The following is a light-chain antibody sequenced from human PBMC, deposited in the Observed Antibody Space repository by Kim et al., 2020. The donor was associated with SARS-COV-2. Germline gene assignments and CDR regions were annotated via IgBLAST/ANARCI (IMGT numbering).Light chain of an antibody. Sequence: DIQMTQSPSTLSASVGDRVTLTCRASQNIINWLAWYQQKPGKAPKLLIYKSSSLEGGVPSRFSGSGSGTEFTLTISSLQPDDCAAYYCQQYNSFSPWTFGQGTKVDIK. J-gene: IGKJ1*01. CDR2: KSS. V-gene: IGKV1-5*03. CDR1: QNIINW. CDR3: QQYNSFSPWT.